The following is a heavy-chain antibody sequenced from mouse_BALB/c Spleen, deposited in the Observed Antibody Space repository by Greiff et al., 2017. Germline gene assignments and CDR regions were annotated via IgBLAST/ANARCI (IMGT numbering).Heavy chain of an antibody. CDR2: ISTYYGDA. CDR3: AREDSAWFAY. D-gene: IGHD2-12*01. J-gene: IGHJ3*01. V-gene: IGHV1S137*01. Sequence: VQLQQSGAELVRPGVSVKISCKGSGYTFSDYAMHSVKQSHAKSLEWIGVISTYYGDASYNQKFKGKATMTVDKSSSTAYMELARLTSEDSAIYYCAREDSAWFAYWGQGTLVTVSA. CDR1: GYTFSDYA.